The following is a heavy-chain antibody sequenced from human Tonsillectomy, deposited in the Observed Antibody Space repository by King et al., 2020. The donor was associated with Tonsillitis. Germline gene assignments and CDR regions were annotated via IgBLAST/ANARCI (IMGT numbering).Heavy chain of an antibody. D-gene: IGHD6-19*01. V-gene: IGHV4-59*08. CDR2: IYYSGST. Sequence: VQLQESGPGLVKPSETLSLTCTVSGGSISSYYWSWIRQPPGKGLEWIAYIYYSGSTNYNPSLKSRVTISVDTSKNQFSLQLSSVTAADTAVYYCARLRYSSGWDYYYGMDVWGQGTTVTVSS. CDR3: ARLRYSSGWDYYYGMDV. CDR1: GGSISSYY. J-gene: IGHJ6*02.